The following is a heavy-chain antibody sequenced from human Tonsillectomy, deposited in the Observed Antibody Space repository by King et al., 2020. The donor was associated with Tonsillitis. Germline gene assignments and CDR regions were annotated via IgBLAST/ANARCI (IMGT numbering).Heavy chain of an antibody. V-gene: IGHV4-34*01. J-gene: IGHJ5*02. CDR2: INHSGST. Sequence: VQLQQWGAGLLKPSETLSLTCAVYGGSFSGYYWSWIRQPPGKGLEWIGEINHSGSTNYNPSLKSRVTISVDTSKNQFSLKLSSVTAADTAVYYCASENSSWGCFDPWGQGTLVTVSS. CDR3: ASENSSWGCFDP. D-gene: IGHD6-13*01. CDR1: GGSFSGYY.